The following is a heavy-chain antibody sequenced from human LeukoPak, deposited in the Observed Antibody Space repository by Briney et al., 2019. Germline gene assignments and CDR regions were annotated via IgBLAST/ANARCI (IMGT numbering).Heavy chain of an antibody. D-gene: IGHD4-23*01. CDR2: ISYDGSDK. V-gene: IGHV3-30*18. CDR1: GFTFSSYG. J-gene: IGHJ4*02. CDR3: AKDEDYGGNSPRLREYYFDY. Sequence: GGSLRLSCAASGFTFSSYGIHWVRQGPGKGLEWVAGISYDGSDKYYTDSVKGRFTISRDNSKNTLYLQMNSLRVEDTAVYYCAKDEDYGGNSPRLREYYFDYWGQGTLVTVSS.